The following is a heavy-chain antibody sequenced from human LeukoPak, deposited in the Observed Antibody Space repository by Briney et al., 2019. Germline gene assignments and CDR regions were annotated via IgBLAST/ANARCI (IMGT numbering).Heavy chain of an antibody. V-gene: IGHV1-18*01. CDR1: GYTFTSYG. Sequence: ASVTVSCTASGYTFTSYGISWVRPAPGQGLEWMGWISAYNGNTNYAQKLQGRVTMTTDTFTSTAYMELRSLRSDNTAVYYCARVVGATMLDYWGQGTLVTVSS. CDR3: ARVVGATMLDY. J-gene: IGHJ4*02. D-gene: IGHD1-26*01. CDR2: ISAYNGNT.